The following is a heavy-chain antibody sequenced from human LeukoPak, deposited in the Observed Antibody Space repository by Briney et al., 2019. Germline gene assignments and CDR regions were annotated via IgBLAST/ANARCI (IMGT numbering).Heavy chain of an antibody. CDR1: GYSISSGYY. V-gene: IGHV4-38-2*02. D-gene: IGHD1-26*01. J-gene: IGHJ4*02. CDR2: IYHSGST. CDR3: ARAWDLYYFDY. Sequence: PSETLSLTCTVSGYSISSGYYWGWIRQSPGKGLEWIGSIYHSGSTNYNPSLKSRVTISVDTSKNQFSLKLSSVTAADTAVYYCARAWDLYYFDYWGQGTLVTVSS.